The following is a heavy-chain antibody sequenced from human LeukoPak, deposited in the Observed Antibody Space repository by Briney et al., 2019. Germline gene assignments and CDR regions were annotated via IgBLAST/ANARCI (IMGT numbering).Heavy chain of an antibody. CDR3: ARDSNYYDSSGSFDY. CDR2: ISSSSSYI. D-gene: IGHD3-22*01. J-gene: IGHJ4*02. V-gene: IGHV3-21*01. CDR1: GFTFSSYS. Sequence: GGSLRLSCAASGFTFSSYSMNWLRQAPGKGLEWVSSISSSSSYIYYADSVKGRFTISRDNAKNSLYLQMNSLRAEDTAVYYCARDSNYYDSSGSFDYWGQGTLVTVSS.